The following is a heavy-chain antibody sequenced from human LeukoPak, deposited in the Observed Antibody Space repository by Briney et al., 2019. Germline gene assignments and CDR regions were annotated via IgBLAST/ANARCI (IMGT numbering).Heavy chain of an antibody. CDR3: VLAPNSNWFDF. V-gene: IGHV4-59*08. J-gene: IGHJ5*01. D-gene: IGHD2-8*01. Sequence: SETLSLTCSVSGDSISSFYWNWIRQSPGKGLEWIGNIHYSGTSNYNPSLKSRVTISIDTSRQQFFLKLSSVTAADTAVYYCVLAPNSNWFDFWGQGTRVAVSS. CDR2: IHYSGTS. CDR1: GDSISSFY.